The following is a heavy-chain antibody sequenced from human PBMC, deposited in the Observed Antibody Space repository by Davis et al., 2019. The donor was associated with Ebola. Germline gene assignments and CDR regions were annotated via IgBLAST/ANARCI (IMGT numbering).Heavy chain of an antibody. D-gene: IGHD4-17*01. CDR1: GGTFSSYA. CDR2: IIPILGIA. V-gene: IGHV1-69*04. J-gene: IGHJ3*02. CDR3: AREAGTSPVAFDI. Sequence: AASVKVSCKASGGTFSSYAISWVRHAPGQGLEWMGRIIPILGIANYAQKFQGRVTITADKSTSTAYMELSSLRSEDTAVYYCAREAGTSPVAFDIWGQGTMVTVSS.